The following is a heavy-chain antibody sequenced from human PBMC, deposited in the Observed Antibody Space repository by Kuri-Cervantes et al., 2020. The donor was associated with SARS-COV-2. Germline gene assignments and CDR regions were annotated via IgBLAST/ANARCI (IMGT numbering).Heavy chain of an antibody. Sequence: SETLSLTCTVSGGSISSSNYYWGWIRQPPGKGLEWIGYIYYSGSTNYNPSLKSRVTISVDTSKNQFSLKLSSVTAADTAVYYCARGRGYSGWRLNWFDPWGQGTLVTVSS. D-gene: IGHD5-12*01. V-gene: IGHV4-61*05. CDR3: ARGRGYSGWRLNWFDP. CDR1: GGSISSSNYY. CDR2: IYYSGST. J-gene: IGHJ5*02.